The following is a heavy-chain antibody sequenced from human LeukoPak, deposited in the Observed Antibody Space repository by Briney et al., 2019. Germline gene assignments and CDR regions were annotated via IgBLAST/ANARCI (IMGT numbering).Heavy chain of an antibody. D-gene: IGHD5-18*01. CDR2: IWYDGSNK. J-gene: IGHJ4*02. CDR3: AREGSSYGIDY. V-gene: IGHV3-33*01. CDR1: GFTFSSYG. Sequence: GRSLRLSCAASGFTFSSYGMHWVRQAPGKGLEWVAVIWYDGSNKYYADSVKGRFTISRDNSKNTLYLQMNSLRAEDTAVYYCAREGSSYGIDYWGQGTLVTFSS.